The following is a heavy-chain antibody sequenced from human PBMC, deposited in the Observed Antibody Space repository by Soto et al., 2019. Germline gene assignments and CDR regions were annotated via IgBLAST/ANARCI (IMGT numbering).Heavy chain of an antibody. Sequence: XGSLRLSCAAAGCIFSKSGMTWVRQAAGKGLESVAHISGSGRKTYYTGSVKGRFTISRDNSKNALFLQMNSLRDEDTAIYYCAKDGLSDSPSAIDYWRRGTRFTVSS. D-gene: IGHD3-3*01. CDR3: AKDGLSDSPSAIDY. V-gene: IGHV3-23*01. J-gene: IGHJ4*02. CDR1: GCIFSKSG. CDR2: ISGSGRKT.